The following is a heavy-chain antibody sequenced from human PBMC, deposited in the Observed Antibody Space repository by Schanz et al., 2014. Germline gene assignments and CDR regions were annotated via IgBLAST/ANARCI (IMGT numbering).Heavy chain of an antibody. D-gene: IGHD5-12*01. J-gene: IGHJ4*02. CDR1: GYTFTGHR. Sequence: QVLLVQSGAEVKKPGASVKVSCKASGYTFTGHRMHWVRQAPGQGPEWMGWINPKSGERTYVQKFQGRVTMTTDTSINTAYMELSGLTSDDTATYFCARARYTGYDCSGYWGQGTLVTVSS. CDR2: INPKSGER. CDR3: ARARYTGYDCSGY. V-gene: IGHV1-2*02.